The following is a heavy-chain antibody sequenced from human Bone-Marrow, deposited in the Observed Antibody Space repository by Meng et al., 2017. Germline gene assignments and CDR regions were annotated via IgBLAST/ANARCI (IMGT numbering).Heavy chain of an antibody. J-gene: IGHJ4*02. CDR3: AGEIAVAGTYFDY. CDR2: IKSKTDGGTT. V-gene: IGHV3-15*01. D-gene: IGHD6-19*01. CDR1: GFTFSNAW. Sequence: GESLKISCAASGFTFSNAWMSWVRQAPGKGLEWVGRIKSKTDGGTTDYAAPVKGRFTISRDDSKNTLYLQMNSLRAEDTAVYYCAGEIAVAGTYFDYWGQGTLVTVSS.